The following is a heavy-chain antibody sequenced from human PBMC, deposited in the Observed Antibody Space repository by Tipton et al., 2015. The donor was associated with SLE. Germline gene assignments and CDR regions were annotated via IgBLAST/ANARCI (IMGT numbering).Heavy chain of an antibody. J-gene: IGHJ3*02. CDR3: ARDYYDSPDAFDI. V-gene: IGHV3-21*03. CDR1: GFTFSSYS. D-gene: IGHD3-22*01. CDR2: ISSSSSYI. Sequence: SLSLSCAASGFTFSSYSMNWVRQAPGKGLEWVSSISSSSSYIYYADSVKGRFTISRDNAKNSLYLQMNSLRAEDTAVYYCARDYYDSPDAFDIWGQGTMVTVSS.